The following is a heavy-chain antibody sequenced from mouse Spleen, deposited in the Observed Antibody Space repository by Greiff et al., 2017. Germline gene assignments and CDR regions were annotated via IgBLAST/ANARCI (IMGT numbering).Heavy chain of an antibody. CDR3: TRRRYYGSFAY. J-gene: IGHJ3*01. D-gene: IGHD1-2*01. Sequence: EVKLMESGGGLVQPGGSMKLSCAASGFTFSDAWMDWVRQSPEKGLEWVAEIRNKANNHATYYAESVKGRFTISRDDSKSSVYLQMNSLRAEDTGIYYCTRRRYYGSFAYWGQGTLVTVSA. CDR1: GFTFSDAW. V-gene: IGHV6-6*01. CDR2: IRNKANNHAT.